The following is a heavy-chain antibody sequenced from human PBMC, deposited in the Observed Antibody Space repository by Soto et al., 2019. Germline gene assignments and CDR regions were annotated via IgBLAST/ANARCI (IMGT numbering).Heavy chain of an antibody. CDR3: ARGGHYGDKYFDY. J-gene: IGHJ4*02. CDR2: IYSGGST. Sequence: GSLRISCAASGFTVSSNYISWVRQAPGKGLEWVSVIYSGGSTYYADSVKGRFTISRDNSKNTLYLQMNSLRAEDTAVYYCARGGHYGDKYFDYWGQGTLVTVSS. CDR1: GFTVSSNY. V-gene: IGHV3-53*01. D-gene: IGHD4-17*01.